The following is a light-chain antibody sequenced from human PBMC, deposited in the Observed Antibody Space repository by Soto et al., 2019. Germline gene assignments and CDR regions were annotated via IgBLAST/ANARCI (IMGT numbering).Light chain of an antibody. CDR3: QQDLA. Sequence: PGERVTLSCRASQSVSSSYLTWYQQKPGQAPRLLIYGASTRATSIPARFSGSGYGTDFTLTISSLQPEDFAVYYCQQDLAFGQGTKVEIK. CDR2: GAS. J-gene: IGKJ1*01. CDR1: QSVSSSY. V-gene: IGKV3D-7*01.